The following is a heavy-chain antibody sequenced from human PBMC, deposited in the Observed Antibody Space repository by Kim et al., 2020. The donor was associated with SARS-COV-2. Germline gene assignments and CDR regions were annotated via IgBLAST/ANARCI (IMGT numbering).Heavy chain of an antibody. V-gene: IGHV3-53*04. D-gene: IGHD1-26*01. CDR1: GFTVSSNY. CDR3: ARSLVGAIIR. Sequence: GGSLRLSCAATGFTVSSNYMSWVRQAPGKGLEWVSVIYSGGSTYYADSVKGRFTISRHNSKNTLYLQMNSLRAEDTAVYYCARSLVGAIIRWGQGTLVTVSS. CDR2: IYSGGST. J-gene: IGHJ4*02.